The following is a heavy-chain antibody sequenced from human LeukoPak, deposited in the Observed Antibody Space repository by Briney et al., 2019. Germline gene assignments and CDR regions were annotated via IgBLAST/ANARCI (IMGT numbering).Heavy chain of an antibody. V-gene: IGHV4-59*11. Sequence: SETLSLTCTVSGGSISSHYWSWIRQPPGKGLEWIGYIYYSGSTNYNPSLKSRVTISVDTSKNQFSLKLSSVTAADTAVYYCARLEMATIPQYYFDYWGQGTLVTVSS. CDR3: ARLEMATIPQYYFDY. J-gene: IGHJ4*02. D-gene: IGHD5-24*01. CDR1: GGSISSHY. CDR2: IYYSGST.